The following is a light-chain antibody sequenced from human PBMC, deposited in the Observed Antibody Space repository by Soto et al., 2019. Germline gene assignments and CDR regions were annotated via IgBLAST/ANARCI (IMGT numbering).Light chain of an antibody. CDR2: EIN. CDR1: SSDVGAYDY. CDR3: SSFAGSNNFPYV. J-gene: IGLJ1*01. Sequence: QSALTQPPSASGSPGRSVTISCTGTSSDVGAYDYVSWYQQHPGKAPKLMIYEINKRPSGVPDRFSGSKSGNTASLTVSGLQAEDEADYYCSSFAGSNNFPYVSGTGTKVTVL. V-gene: IGLV2-8*01.